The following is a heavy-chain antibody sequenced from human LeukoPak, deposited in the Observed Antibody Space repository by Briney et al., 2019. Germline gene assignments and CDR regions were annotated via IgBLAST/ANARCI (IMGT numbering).Heavy chain of an antibody. Sequence: ASVKVSCKASGYTFTGYYMHWVRQAPGQGLEWMGWINPNSGGTNYAQKFQGRVTMTRDTSISTAYMELSRLRSDDTAAYYCARGGGSYSEPIDYWGQGTLVTVSS. CDR1: GYTFTGYY. CDR2: INPNSGGT. J-gene: IGHJ4*02. V-gene: IGHV1-2*02. CDR3: ARGGGSYSEPIDY. D-gene: IGHD1-26*01.